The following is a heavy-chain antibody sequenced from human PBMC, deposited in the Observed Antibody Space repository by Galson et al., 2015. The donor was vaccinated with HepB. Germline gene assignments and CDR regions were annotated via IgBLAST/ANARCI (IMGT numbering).Heavy chain of an antibody. CDR1: GSSFTSYW. CDR2: IYPGDSDT. D-gene: IGHD3-3*01. V-gene: IGHV5-51*01. Sequence: QSGAEVKKPGESLKISCKGSGSSFTSYWIGWVRQMPGKGLEWMGIIYPGDSDTRYSPSFQGQVTISADKSISTAYLQWSSLKASDTAMYYCARHGPITIFGVKDAFDIWGQGTMVTVSS. CDR3: ARHGPITIFGVKDAFDI. J-gene: IGHJ3*02.